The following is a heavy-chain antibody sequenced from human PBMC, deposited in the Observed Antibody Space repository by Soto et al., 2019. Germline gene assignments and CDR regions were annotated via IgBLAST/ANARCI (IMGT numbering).Heavy chain of an antibody. D-gene: IGHD3-22*01. V-gene: IGHV1-69*12. CDR3: AGNSSGYPGYYYGMDV. CDR2: IIAIFSTA. Sequence: QVQLVQSGAEVKKPGSSVKVSCKASGGTFSSYAISWVRQAPGQGLEWMGGIIAIFSTADYAQKFQGRVTITADESTSKAYMELSSLRSDDKAVYYGAGNSSGYPGYYYGMDVWGQGTTGTVSS. CDR1: GGTFSSYA. J-gene: IGHJ6*01.